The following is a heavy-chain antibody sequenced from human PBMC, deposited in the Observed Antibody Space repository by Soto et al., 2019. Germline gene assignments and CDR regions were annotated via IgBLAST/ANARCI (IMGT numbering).Heavy chain of an antibody. Sequence: ETRSLTSVGSSDGINSSHWGYWVRQPPEKGLEWIGQISHSGSTTYNPSLMSRVTISVDKSKNHFYLKLTSVTAADTAVYYCAASHFWSRPWTDRRLDYWGQVTLVT. CDR1: SDGINSSHW. J-gene: IGHJ4*02. CDR3: AASHFWSRPWTDRRLDY. V-gene: IGHV4-4*02. CDR2: ISHSGST. D-gene: IGHD3-3*02.